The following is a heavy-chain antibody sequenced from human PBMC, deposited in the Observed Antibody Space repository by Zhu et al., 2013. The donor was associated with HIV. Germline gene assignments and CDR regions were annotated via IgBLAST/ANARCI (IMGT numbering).Heavy chain of an antibody. V-gene: IGHV1-69*06. CDR1: GGTFSSYA. J-gene: IGHJ4*02. Sequence: QVQLVQSGAEVKKPGSSVKVSCKASGGTFSSYAISWVRQAPGQGLEWMGGIIPIFGTANYAQKFQGRVTITADKSTSTAYMELSSLRSEDTAVYYCARDFSMIVVADRWDVGFDYWGQGTLGHRLL. CDR3: ARDFSMIVVADRWDVGFDY. D-gene: IGHD3-22*01. CDR2: IIPIFGTA.